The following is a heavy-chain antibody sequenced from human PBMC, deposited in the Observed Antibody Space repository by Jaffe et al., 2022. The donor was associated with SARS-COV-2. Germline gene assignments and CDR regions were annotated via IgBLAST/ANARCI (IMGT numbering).Heavy chain of an antibody. D-gene: IGHD1-26*01. Sequence: QVQLVESGGGVVQPGRSLRLSCAASGFTFSSYGMHWVRQAPGKGLEWVAVISYDGSNKYYADSVKGRFTISRDNSKNTLYLQMNSLRAEDTAVYYCAGSWWELQPFDYWGQGTLVTVSS. CDR1: GFTFSSYG. CDR2: ISYDGSNK. CDR3: AGSWWELQPFDY. J-gene: IGHJ4*02. V-gene: IGHV3-30*03.